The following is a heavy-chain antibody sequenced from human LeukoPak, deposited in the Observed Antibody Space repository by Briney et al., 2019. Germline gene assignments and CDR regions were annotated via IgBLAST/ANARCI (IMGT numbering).Heavy chain of an antibody. CDR1: GGSISSYY. J-gene: IGHJ3*02. Sequence: SETLSLTCAVSGGSISSYYWSWIRQPPGKGLEWIGYIYYSGSTNYNPSLKSRVTISVDTSKNQFSLKLSSVTAADTAVYYCARDASYYDSSGYLGDHAFDIWGQGTMVTVSS. D-gene: IGHD3-22*01. V-gene: IGHV4-59*01. CDR2: IYYSGST. CDR3: ARDASYYDSSGYLGDHAFDI.